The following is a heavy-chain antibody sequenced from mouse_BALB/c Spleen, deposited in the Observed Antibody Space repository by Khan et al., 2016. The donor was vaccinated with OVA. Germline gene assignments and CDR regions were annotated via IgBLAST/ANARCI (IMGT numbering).Heavy chain of an antibody. V-gene: IGHV2-9*02. J-gene: IGHJ3*01. CDR1: GFSFTSYG. CDR2: IWACGST. Sequence: VQLKQSGPGLVAPSQTLSITCTVSGFSFTSYGVHWVRQPPAKGLQWLGIIWACGSTNYNSALLSRLSIITDNSTSHLFLQMKSVQTDDTAMYYCARDTTATHYRGQGTLVTVSA. CDR3: ARDTTATHY. D-gene: IGHD1-2*01.